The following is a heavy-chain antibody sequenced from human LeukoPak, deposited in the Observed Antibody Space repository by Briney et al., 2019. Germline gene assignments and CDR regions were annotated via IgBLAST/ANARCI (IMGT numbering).Heavy chain of an antibody. Sequence: SETLSLTCTVSGGSISSYYWSWIRQPPGKGLEWIGYIYYSGSTNYNPSLMSRGTISVDQSKNQFSLMLSSVTAADSAVYYCARDTLTYYYDSSGYEVYYYYGMDVWGQGTTVTVSS. CDR2: IYYSGST. CDR1: GGSISSYY. V-gene: IGHV4-59*01. CDR3: ARDTLTYYYDSSGYEVYYYYGMDV. D-gene: IGHD3-22*01. J-gene: IGHJ6*02.